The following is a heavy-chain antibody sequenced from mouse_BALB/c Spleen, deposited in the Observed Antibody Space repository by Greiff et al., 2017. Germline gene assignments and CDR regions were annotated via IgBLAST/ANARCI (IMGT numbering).Heavy chain of an antibody. J-gene: IGHJ4*01. CDR2: IDPANGNT. CDR1: GYTFTSYW. V-gene: IGHV14-3*02. D-gene: IGHD1-1*01. CDR3: AREIYYYGSSYSYYAMDY. Sequence: EVQLQQSGAELAKPGASVKMSCKASGYTFTSYWMHWVKQRPEQGLEWIGRIDPANGNTKYDPKFQGKATITADTSSNTAYLQLSSLTSEDTAVYYCAREIYYYGSSYSYYAMDYWGQGTSVTVSS.